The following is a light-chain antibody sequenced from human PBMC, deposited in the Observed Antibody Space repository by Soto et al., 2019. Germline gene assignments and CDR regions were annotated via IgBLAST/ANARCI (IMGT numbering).Light chain of an antibody. J-gene: IGLJ2*01. CDR1: SSDVGAHNY. CDR3: CSYTSTTTSVL. CDR2: DVT. V-gene: IGLV2-14*01. Sequence: QSALTQPASVSGSLGQSITISCTGTSSDVGAHNYVSWYQQHPGKAPKLIIFDVTNRPSGVSNRFSGSKSGNTASLTISGLQADDEADYHCCSYTSTTTSVLFGGGTQLTVL.